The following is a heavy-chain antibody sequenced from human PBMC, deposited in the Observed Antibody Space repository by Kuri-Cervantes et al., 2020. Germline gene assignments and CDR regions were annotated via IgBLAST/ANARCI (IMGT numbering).Heavy chain of an antibody. V-gene: IGHV3-48*03. J-gene: IGHJ4*02. D-gene: IGHD3-16*01. Sequence: GESLKISCAASGFTFSSYEMNWVRQAPGKGLEWVSYISSSGSTIYYADSVKGRFTISRDNAKNSLYLQMNSLRAEDTALYYCAKDTYVGGPGFIDYWGQGTLVTVSS. CDR1: GFTFSSYE. CDR2: ISSSGSTI. CDR3: AKDTYVGGPGFIDY.